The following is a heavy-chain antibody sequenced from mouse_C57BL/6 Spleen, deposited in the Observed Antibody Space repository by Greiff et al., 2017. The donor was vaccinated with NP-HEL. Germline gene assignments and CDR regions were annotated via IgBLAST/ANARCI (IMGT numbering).Heavy chain of an antibody. J-gene: IGHJ1*03. CDR2: ISYDGSN. CDR3: ARVTRWYFDV. Sequence: VQLKESGPGLVKPSQSLSLTCSVTGYSITSGYYWNWIRQFPGNNLEWMGYISYDGSNNYNPSLKNRISITRDTSKNQFFLKLNSVTTEDTATYYCARVTRWYFDVWGTGTTVTVSS. V-gene: IGHV3-6*01. CDR1: GYSITSGYY.